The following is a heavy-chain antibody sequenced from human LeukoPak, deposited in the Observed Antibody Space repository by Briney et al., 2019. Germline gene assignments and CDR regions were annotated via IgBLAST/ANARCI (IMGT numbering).Heavy chain of an antibody. D-gene: IGHD6-13*01. CDR3: ASGVAAADYNWFDT. V-gene: IGHV4-34*01. J-gene: IGHJ5*02. CDR1: GGSFSGYY. Sequence: KASETLSLTCAVYGGSFSGYYWSWIRQPPGKGLEWIGEINHSGSTNYDPSLKSRVTISVDTSKNQFSLKLSSVTAADTAVYYCASGVAAADYNWFDTWGQGTLVTVSS. CDR2: INHSGST.